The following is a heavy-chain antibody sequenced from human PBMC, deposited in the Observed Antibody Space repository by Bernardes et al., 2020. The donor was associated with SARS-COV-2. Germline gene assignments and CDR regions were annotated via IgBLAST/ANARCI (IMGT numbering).Heavy chain of an antibody. V-gene: IGHV1-58*02. Sequence: SMKVSCKASGFTFTSSAMQWVRQARGQRLEWIGWIVVGSGNTNYAQKFQERVTITRDMSTSTAYMELSSLRSEDTAVYYCAANRQIWFGEFVYYYYGMDVWGQGTTVTVSS. CDR3: AANRQIWFGEFVYYYYGMDV. CDR2: IVVGSGNT. D-gene: IGHD3-10*01. CDR1: GFTFTSSA. J-gene: IGHJ6*02.